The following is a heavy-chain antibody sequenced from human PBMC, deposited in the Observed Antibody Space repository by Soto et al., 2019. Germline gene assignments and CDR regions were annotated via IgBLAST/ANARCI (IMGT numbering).Heavy chain of an antibody. V-gene: IGHV3-74*01. CDR3: ARESVLMVYADNFDY. J-gene: IGHJ4*02. CDR2: INSDGSST. Sequence: GGSLRLSCAASGFTFSSYWMHWVRQAPGKGLVWVSRINSDGSSTSYADSVKGRFTISRDNAKNTLYLQMNSLRAEDTAVYYCARESVLMVYADNFDYWGQGTLVTVSS. CDR1: GFTFSSYW. D-gene: IGHD2-8*01.